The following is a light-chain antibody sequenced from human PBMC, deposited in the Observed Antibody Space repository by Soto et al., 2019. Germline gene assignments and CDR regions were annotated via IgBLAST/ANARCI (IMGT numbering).Light chain of an antibody. CDR3: QQYGSSGT. V-gene: IGKV3-20*01. CDR2: CAS. CDR1: QSVSNNY. Sequence: EIVLTQSPGTLSLSPGERATLSCRASQSVSNNYLAWYQQKPGQAPRLLIYCASNRATGIPDRFSGSGSGTDFTLTISRLAPEDFAVYYCQQYGSSGTFGQGTKVDI. J-gene: IGKJ1*01.